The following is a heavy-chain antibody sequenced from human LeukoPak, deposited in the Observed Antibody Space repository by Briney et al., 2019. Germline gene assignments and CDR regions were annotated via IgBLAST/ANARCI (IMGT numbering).Heavy chain of an antibody. CDR1: GFTFSSYS. D-gene: IGHD6-19*01. V-gene: IGHV3-21*01. CDR3: ARGIAVHGYYYYMDV. CDR2: ISSSSSYI. Sequence: GGSLRLSCAAPGFTFSSYSMNWVRQAPGKGLEWVSSISSSSSYIYYADSVKGRFTISRDNAKNSLYLQMNSLRAEDTAVYYCARGIAVHGYYYYMDVWGKGTTVTVSS. J-gene: IGHJ6*03.